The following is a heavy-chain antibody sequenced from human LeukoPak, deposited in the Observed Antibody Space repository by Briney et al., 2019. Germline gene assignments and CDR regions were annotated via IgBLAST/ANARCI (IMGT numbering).Heavy chain of an antibody. CDR3: TRDYDILTGYYKGAFDI. Sequence: GWSLRLSCAASGFSFSDTWMTWVRQAPGRGLEWVGRIKSKTDGGTTDYAAPVKGRFTISRDDSKNTLYLQMNSLKTEDTAVYYCTRDYDILTGYYKGAFDIWGQGTMVTVSS. V-gene: IGHV3-15*01. CDR2: IKSKTDGGTT. D-gene: IGHD3-9*01. CDR1: GFSFSDTW. J-gene: IGHJ3*02.